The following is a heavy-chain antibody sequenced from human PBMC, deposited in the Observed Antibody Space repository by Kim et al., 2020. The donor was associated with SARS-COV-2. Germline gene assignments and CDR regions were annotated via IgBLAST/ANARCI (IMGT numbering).Heavy chain of an antibody. CDR1: GFTFSNAW. J-gene: IGHJ6*02. Sequence: GGSLRLSCAASGFTFSNAWMSWVRQAPGKGLEWVGRIKSKTDGGTTDYAAPVKGRFTISRDDSKNTLYLQMNSLKTEDTAVYYCTTYSPEYYDSRRPPYYYYYYGMDVWGQGTTVTVSS. CDR3: TTYSPEYYDSRRPPYYYYYYGMDV. D-gene: IGHD3-22*01. V-gene: IGHV3-15*01. CDR2: IKSKTDGGTT.